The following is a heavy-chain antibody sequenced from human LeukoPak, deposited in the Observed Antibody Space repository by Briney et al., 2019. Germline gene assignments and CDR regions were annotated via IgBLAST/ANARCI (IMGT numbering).Heavy chain of an antibody. Sequence: SETLSLTCTVSGDPIIGYSDYKWTWIRQPPGKGLEWIGYIYYSGSTNYNPSLKSRVTISVDTSKNQFSLKLTSVTAADTAVYYCAREYSGFVYWGQGTLVTVSS. CDR3: AREYSGFVY. CDR1: GDPIIGYSDY. D-gene: IGHD5-12*01. J-gene: IGHJ4*02. V-gene: IGHV4-61*08. CDR2: IYYSGST.